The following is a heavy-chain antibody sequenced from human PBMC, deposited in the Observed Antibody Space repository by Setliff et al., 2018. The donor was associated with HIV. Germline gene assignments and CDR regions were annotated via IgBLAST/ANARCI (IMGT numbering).Heavy chain of an antibody. CDR2: VIPLFGTE. J-gene: IGHJ6*02. Sequence: SVKVSCKSSGGTFSSYGVTWVRQAPGQGLEWMGGVIPLFGTEKVAQKFQGRVTITADESTNTAYMELSSLRSEDTAIYYCARPAVLISTDYYYYMDVWGQGTPVTVSS. V-gene: IGHV1-69*13. CDR1: GGTFSSYG. D-gene: IGHD6-19*01. CDR3: ARPAVLISTDYYYYMDV.